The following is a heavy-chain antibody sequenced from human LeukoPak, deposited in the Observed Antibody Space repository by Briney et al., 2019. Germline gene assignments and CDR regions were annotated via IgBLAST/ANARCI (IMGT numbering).Heavy chain of an antibody. CDR3: AGRHCSGGGCYFAGADPFDY. Sequence: GGSLRLSCAASGFTFSSYGMHWVRQAPGKGLEWVAVISYDGSNKYYADSVKGRFTISRDTSKNTLYLQMNSLRAEDTAVYFCAGRHCSGGGCYFAGADPFDYWGQGTLVTVSS. V-gene: IGHV3-30*03. CDR1: GFTFSSYG. J-gene: IGHJ4*02. CDR2: ISYDGSNK. D-gene: IGHD2-15*01.